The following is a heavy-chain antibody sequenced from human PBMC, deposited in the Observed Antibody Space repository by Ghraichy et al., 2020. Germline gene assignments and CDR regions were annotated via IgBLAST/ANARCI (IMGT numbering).Heavy chain of an antibody. Sequence: LSLTCAVSGLTFSTNAMSWVRQAPGKGLEWVSSISSSSGEKQYADSVKGRFIISRENSKNTLYLQMNSLRAEDTAVYYCAKGGRAGGWFDPWGQGTLVTVSS. CDR2: ISSSSGEK. V-gene: IGHV3-23*01. J-gene: IGHJ5*02. CDR3: AKGGRAGGWFDP. D-gene: IGHD2-15*01. CDR1: GLTFSTNA.